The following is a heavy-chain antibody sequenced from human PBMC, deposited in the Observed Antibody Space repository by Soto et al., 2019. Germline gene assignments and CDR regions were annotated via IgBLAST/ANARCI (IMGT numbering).Heavy chain of an antibody. CDR1: GFTFSAYA. D-gene: IGHD1-1*01. V-gene: IGHV3-23*01. CDR2: IPGGGGAT. CDR3: AKFEGHALEYWYLDF. J-gene: IGHJ2*01. Sequence: EVQLLESGGGLVQPGGSLRLSCAASGFTFSAYAMGWVRQAPGKGLEWVSTIPGGGGATHYADSVKGRFTISRDDSKNTLYAQMNSLRAEDTAVYYCAKFEGHALEYWYLDFWGRGTLVTVSS.